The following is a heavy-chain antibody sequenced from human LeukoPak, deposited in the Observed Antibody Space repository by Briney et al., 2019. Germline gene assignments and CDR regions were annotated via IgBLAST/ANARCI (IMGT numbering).Heavy chain of an antibody. Sequence: PGGSLRLSCAASGFTFSNAWMSWVRQAPGKGLEWVGRIKSKTDGGTTDYAAPVKGRFTISRDDSKNTLYLQMNSLKTEDTAVYYCTTDHEGGDPPYYYYYMDVWGKGTTVTVSS. CDR3: TTDHEGGDPPYYYYYMDV. D-gene: IGHD4-17*01. J-gene: IGHJ6*03. V-gene: IGHV3-15*01. CDR1: GFTFSNAW. CDR2: IKSKTDGGTT.